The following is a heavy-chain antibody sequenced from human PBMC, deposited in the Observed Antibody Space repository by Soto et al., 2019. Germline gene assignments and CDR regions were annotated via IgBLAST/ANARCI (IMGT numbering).Heavy chain of an antibody. V-gene: IGHV3-33*01. Sequence: QVQRVESGGGVVQPGRSLRLSCAASGFTFSSYGMHWVRQAPGKGLEWVAVIWYDGSDEYYADSVKGRFTISRDSSKSTAYLQMNNLRAEDTAVYYCARGNPPTQLRDYFDYWGQGTLVTVSS. CDR1: GFTFSSYG. D-gene: IGHD2-2*01. CDR2: IWYDGSDE. CDR3: ARGNPPTQLRDYFDY. J-gene: IGHJ4*02.